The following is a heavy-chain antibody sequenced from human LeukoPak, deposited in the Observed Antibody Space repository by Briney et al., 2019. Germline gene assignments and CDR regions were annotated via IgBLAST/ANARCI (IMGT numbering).Heavy chain of an antibody. D-gene: IGHD1-1*01. CDR2: ISSSSSYI. Sequence: GGSLRLSCAASGFTFSSYSMNWVRQAPGKGLEWVSSISSSSSYIYYADPVKGRFTISRDNAKNSLYLQMNSLRAEDTAVYYCARAVDAGVRVHYWGQGTLVTVSS. J-gene: IGHJ4*02. V-gene: IGHV3-21*01. CDR3: ARAVDAGVRVHY. CDR1: GFTFSSYS.